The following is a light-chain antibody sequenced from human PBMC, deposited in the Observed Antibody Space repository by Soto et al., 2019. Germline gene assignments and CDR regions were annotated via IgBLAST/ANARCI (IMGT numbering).Light chain of an antibody. CDR2: DAS. J-gene: IGKJ4*01. CDR1: QSIRNY. CDR3: QQRNDWVT. V-gene: IGKV3-11*01. Sequence: EVVLTQSPATLSLSPGERATLSCRASQSIRNYLAWYQQKPGQAPRLLIYDASNRATGTPARFSGSGSGTDFILTISSLEPEDSGVYYCQQRNDWVTFGGGTKVDIK.